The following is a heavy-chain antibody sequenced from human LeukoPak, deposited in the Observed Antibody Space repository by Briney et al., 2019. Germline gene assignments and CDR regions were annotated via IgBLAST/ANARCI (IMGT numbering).Heavy chain of an antibody. CDR2: ISYDGSNK. D-gene: IGHD3-22*01. Sequence: GGSLRLSCAASGFTFSSYAMHWVRQAPGKGLEWVAVISYDGSNKYYADSVKGRFTISRDNSKNTLYLQMNSLRAEDTAVYYCARDYYGSSGFVDYWGQGTLVTVSS. CDR3: ARDYYGSSGFVDY. J-gene: IGHJ4*02. CDR1: GFTFSSYA. V-gene: IGHV3-30-3*01.